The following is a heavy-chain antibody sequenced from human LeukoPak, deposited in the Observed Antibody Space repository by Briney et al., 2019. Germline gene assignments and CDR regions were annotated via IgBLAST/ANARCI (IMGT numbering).Heavy chain of an antibody. V-gene: IGHV4-34*01. J-gene: IGHJ4*02. D-gene: IGHD3-10*01. Sequence: SETLSLTCAVYGGSFSGYYWSWIRQPPGKGLEWIGEINHSGSTNYNPSLKSRVTISVDTSKNQFSLKLSSVTAADTAVYYCAREAFTMPLRGYYFDYWGQGTLVTVSS. CDR2: INHSGST. CDR1: GGSFSGYY. CDR3: AREAFTMPLRGYYFDY.